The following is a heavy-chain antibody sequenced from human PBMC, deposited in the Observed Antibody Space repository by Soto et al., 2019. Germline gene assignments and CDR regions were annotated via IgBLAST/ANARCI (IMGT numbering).Heavy chain of an antibody. CDR2: IVGNGGAT. D-gene: IGHD3-10*01. CDR1: GVTFSTYA. CDR3: ATDYYYDSGSH. Sequence: EVQLLESGGGLVQPGGSLRLSCAASGVTFSTYAMTWVRQAPGKGLEWVSGIVGNGGATYYADSVKGRFSISRDNSKNTLYLQMTSLRPEDTAVYYCATDYYYDSGSHWGQGTLVIVSA. V-gene: IGHV3-23*01. J-gene: IGHJ4*02.